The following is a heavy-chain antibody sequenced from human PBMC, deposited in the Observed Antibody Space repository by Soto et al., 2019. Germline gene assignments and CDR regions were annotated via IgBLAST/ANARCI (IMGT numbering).Heavy chain of an antibody. CDR1: GYTLTELS. D-gene: IGHD3-10*01. J-gene: IGHJ3*01. Sequence: ASVKVSCKVSGYTLTELSMHWVRQAPGKGLEWMGGFDPEDGETIYAQKFQGRVTMTEDTSTDTAYMELSSLRSEDTAVYYCATIRRTMVRGVIIKGRAVFEFRGQGSTVIVSS. CDR2: FDPEDGET. CDR3: ATIRRTMVRGVIIKGRAVFEF. V-gene: IGHV1-24*01.